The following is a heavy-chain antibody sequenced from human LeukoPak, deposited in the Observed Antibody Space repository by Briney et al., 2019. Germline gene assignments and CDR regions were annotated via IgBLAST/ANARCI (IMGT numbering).Heavy chain of an antibody. J-gene: IGHJ4*02. V-gene: IGHV1-3*01. Sequence: ASVKVSCKASGYTFTSYAMHWVRQAPGQRLEWMGWFNAGNGNTKYSQKFQGRVTITRDTSASTACMELSSLRSEDTAVYYCASGVYYYDSSGYYFDYWGQGTLVTVSS. CDR1: GYTFTSYA. CDR3: ASGVYYYDSSGYYFDY. CDR2: FNAGNGNT. D-gene: IGHD3-22*01.